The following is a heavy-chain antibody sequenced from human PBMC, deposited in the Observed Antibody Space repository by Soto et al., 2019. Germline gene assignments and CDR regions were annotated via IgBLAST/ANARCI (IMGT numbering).Heavy chain of an antibody. V-gene: IGHV4-4*02. CDR1: GGSISSSNW. CDR2: IYHSGST. D-gene: IGHD2-21*01. Sequence: QVQLQESGPGLVRPAGTLSLTCAVSGGSISSSNWWTWVRQPPGKGLEWIGEIYHSGSTNYNPSLKSRGTISVDKSKNQFSLTRTSVTAADTALFYCASASAGGNSAGAMDVWGQGTTVTVSS. J-gene: IGHJ6*02. CDR3: ASASAGGNSAGAMDV.